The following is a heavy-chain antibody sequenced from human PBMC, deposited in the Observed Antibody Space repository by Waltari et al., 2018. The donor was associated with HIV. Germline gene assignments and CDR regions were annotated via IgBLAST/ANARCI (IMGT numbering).Heavy chain of an antibody. CDR1: GVGFSSGS. D-gene: IGHD5-18*01. Sequence: EVHLVESGGGLVKPGGSLRLYCTASGVGFSSGSVNWVRQVPGKGLEWVSAISNRSDFINYADSVKGRFTIYRDNAANSLYLQMNALRNEDTAVYFCASLPTEGQPPRVFWGQGIIVTVSS. CDR3: ASLPTEGQPPRVF. V-gene: IGHV3-21*06. J-gene: IGHJ4*02. CDR2: ISNRSDFI.